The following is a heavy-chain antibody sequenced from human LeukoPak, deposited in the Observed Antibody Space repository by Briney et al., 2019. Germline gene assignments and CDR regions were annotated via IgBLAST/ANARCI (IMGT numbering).Heavy chain of an antibody. Sequence: SETLSLTCTVSGGSITNYYWSWIRQPPGKGLEWIGFIYYSGSTNYNPSLKSRVTISVDTSKNQFSLKLSSVTAADTAVYYCARDLRTTAGSNWFDPWGQGTLVTVSS. J-gene: IGHJ5*02. D-gene: IGHD3-10*01. V-gene: IGHV4-59*12. CDR3: ARDLRTTAGSNWFDP. CDR1: GGSITNYY. CDR2: IYYSGST.